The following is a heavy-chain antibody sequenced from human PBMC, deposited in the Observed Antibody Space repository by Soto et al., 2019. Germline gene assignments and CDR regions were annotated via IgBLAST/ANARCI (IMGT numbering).Heavy chain of an antibody. J-gene: IGHJ4*02. Sequence: PSETLSLTCTVSGGSISSSSYYWGWIRQPPGKGLEWIGSIYYSGSTYYNPSLKSRVTISVDTSKNQFPLKLSSVTAADTAVYYCARYKFSQAYYYDSSGYYEGYWGQGTLVTVSS. CDR2: IYYSGST. CDR3: ARYKFSQAYYYDSSGYYEGY. CDR1: GGSISSSSYY. V-gene: IGHV4-39*01. D-gene: IGHD3-22*01.